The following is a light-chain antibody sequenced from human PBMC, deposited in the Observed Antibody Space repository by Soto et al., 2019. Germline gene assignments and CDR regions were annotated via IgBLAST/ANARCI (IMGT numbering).Light chain of an antibody. V-gene: IGLV2-23*01. J-gene: IGLJ1*01. CDR1: SSDVGNYNL. Sequence: QSVLTQPASVSGSPGQSITISCTGTSSDVGNYNLVSWYQQHPGKAPRLMIYDDSKRPSGVSNRFSGSKSGNTASLTISGLQAEDEADYFCCSYAGSSTLVFGIGTKLTVL. CDR2: DDS. CDR3: CSYAGSSTLV.